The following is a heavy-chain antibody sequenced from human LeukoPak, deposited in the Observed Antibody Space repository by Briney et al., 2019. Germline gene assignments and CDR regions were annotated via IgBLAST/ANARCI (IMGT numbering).Heavy chain of an antibody. V-gene: IGHV1-46*03. CDR3: AIPSITIFGVVLNGYYYGMDV. D-gene: IGHD3-3*01. CDR1: GYTFTSYY. Sequence: ASVKVSCKASGYTFTSYYMHWVRQAPGQGLEWMGIINPSGGSTSYAQKFQGRVTMTRDTSTSTVYMELSSLRSEDTAVYYCAIPSITIFGVVLNGYYYGMDVWGQGTTVTVSS. CDR2: INPSGGST. J-gene: IGHJ6*02.